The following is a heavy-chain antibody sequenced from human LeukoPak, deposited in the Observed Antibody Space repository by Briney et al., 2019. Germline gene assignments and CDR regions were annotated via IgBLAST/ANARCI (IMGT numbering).Heavy chain of an antibody. D-gene: IGHD2-2*01. Sequence: SETLSLTCTVSGGSISSSSYYWGWIRQPPGKGLEWIGEINHSGSTNYNPSLKSRVTISVDTSKNQFSLKLSSVTAADTAVYYCARGQKGAIVVVPAAICWFDPWGQGTQVTVSS. CDR1: GGSISSSSYY. J-gene: IGHJ5*02. V-gene: IGHV4-39*07. CDR3: ARGQKGAIVVVPAAICWFDP. CDR2: INHSGST.